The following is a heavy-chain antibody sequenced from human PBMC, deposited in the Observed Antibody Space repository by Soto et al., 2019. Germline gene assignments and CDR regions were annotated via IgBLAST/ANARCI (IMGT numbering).Heavy chain of an antibody. Sequence: SVKVSCKASGYTFTGYYMHWVRQAPGQGLEWMGWINPNSGGTNYAQKFQGRVTMTRDTSISTAYMELSRLRSDDTAVYYCARDPPHALYGMDVWGQGTTVTVSS. CDR1: GYTFTGYY. CDR2: INPNSGGT. V-gene: IGHV1-2*02. CDR3: ARDPPHALYGMDV. J-gene: IGHJ6*02.